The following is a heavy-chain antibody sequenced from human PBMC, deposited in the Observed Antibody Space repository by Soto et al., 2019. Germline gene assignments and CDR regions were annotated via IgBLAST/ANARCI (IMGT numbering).Heavy chain of an antibody. V-gene: IGHV3-21*01. CDR2: ISSSSSYI. CDR3: ARDRLVGPSSIAARPDFDY. D-gene: IGHD6-6*01. CDR1: GFTFSSYS. Sequence: PVGSLRLSCAASGFTFSSYSMNWVRQAPGKGLEWVSSISSSSSYIYYADSVKGRFTISRDNAKNSLYLQMNSLRAEDTAVYYCARDRLVGPSSIAARPDFDYWGQGTLVTVSS. J-gene: IGHJ4*02.